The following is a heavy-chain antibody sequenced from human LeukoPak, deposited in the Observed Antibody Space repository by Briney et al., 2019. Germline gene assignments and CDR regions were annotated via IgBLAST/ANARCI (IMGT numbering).Heavy chain of an antibody. CDR3: ARGGGIPHSGYDSYYYYGMDV. Sequence: PSETLSFTCTVSGDSISSYYWTWIRQPPGKGLEWIGYIYNSGTTNYNPALKSRVTISVDTSKNQFSLKLSSVTAADTAVYYCARGGGIPHSGYDSYYYYGMDVWGQGTTVTVSS. CDR2: IYNSGTT. V-gene: IGHV4-59*12. CDR1: GDSISSYY. J-gene: IGHJ6*02. D-gene: IGHD5-12*01.